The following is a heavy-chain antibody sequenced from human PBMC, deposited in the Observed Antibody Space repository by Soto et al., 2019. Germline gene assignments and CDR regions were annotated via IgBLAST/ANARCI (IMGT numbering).Heavy chain of an antibody. CDR3: AKEIYCSGGSCYSNWSQA. Sequence: GSLRLSCAASGFTFSSYAMSWVRQAPGKGLEWVSAISGSGGSTYYADSVKGRFTISRDNSKNTLYLQMNSLRAEDTAVYYCAKEIYCSGGSCYSNWSQAWGQGTLVTVSS. J-gene: IGHJ4*02. D-gene: IGHD2-15*01. V-gene: IGHV3-23*01. CDR1: GFTFSSYA. CDR2: ISGSGGST.